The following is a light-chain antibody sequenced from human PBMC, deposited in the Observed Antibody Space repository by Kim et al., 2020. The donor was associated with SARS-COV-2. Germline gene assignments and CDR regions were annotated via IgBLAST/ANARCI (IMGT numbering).Light chain of an antibody. J-gene: IGLJ3*02. CDR3: QSYDSSLSDSWV. V-gene: IGLV1-40*01. Sequence: QSVLTQPPSVSGAPGQRVTISCTGSSSNIGSYDVHWYQHLPGTAPKLLIYGDRNRPSGVPDRFSGSKSDTSASLAITGLQAEDEADYYCQSYDSSLSDSWVFGGGTQLTDL. CDR2: GDR. CDR1: SSNIGSYD.